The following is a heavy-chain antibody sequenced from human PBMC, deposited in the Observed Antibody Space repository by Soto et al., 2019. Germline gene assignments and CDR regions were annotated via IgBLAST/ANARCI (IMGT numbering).Heavy chain of an antibody. D-gene: IGHD2-2*01. CDR2: IIPISGTA. J-gene: IGHJ6*02. CDR1: GGTFSSYD. CDR3: ARSQGSSTRVEIYYYYYYGMYV. V-gene: IGHV1-69*01. Sequence: QVQLVQSGAEVKKPGSSVKVTCKASGGTFSSYDISWVRQVPGHGLDWMGGIIPISGTANYAQKFQGRVTITADDSTSTAYMELSSLRSEDTAVYYCARSQGSSTRVEIYYYYYYGMYVWGQGTTVTVTS.